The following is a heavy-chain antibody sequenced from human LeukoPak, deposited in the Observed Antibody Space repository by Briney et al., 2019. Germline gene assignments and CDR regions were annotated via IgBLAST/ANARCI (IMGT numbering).Heavy chain of an antibody. CDR1: GGSISSSSYY. V-gene: IGHV4-39*01. CDR2: IYYSGST. Sequence: SETLSLTCTVSGGSISSSSYYWGWIRQPPGKGLEWIGSIYYSGSTYYNPSLKSRVTISVDTSKNQFSLKLSSVTAADTAVYYCARHAAVAQDYFDYWGQGTLVTVSS. D-gene: IGHD6-19*01. J-gene: IGHJ4*02. CDR3: ARHAAVAQDYFDY.